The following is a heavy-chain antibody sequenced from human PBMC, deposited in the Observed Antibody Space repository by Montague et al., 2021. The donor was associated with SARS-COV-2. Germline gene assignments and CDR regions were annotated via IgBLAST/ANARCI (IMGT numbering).Heavy chain of an antibody. CDR2: IYHSGST. Sequence: SETLSLTCAVSGGSISSSNWWSWVRQPPGKGLECIGEIYHSGSTNYNPSLKSRVTISVDKSKNKFSLKLSSVTAADTAVYYCARTLLGYCSSTSCYGARPGYYFDFWGQGTLVTVSS. D-gene: IGHD2-2*01. J-gene: IGHJ4*02. CDR1: GGSISSSNW. V-gene: IGHV4-4*02. CDR3: ARTLLGYCSSTSCYGARPGYYFDF.